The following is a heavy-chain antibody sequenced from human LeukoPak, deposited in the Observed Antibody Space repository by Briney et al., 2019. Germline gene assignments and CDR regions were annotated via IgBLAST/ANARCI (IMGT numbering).Heavy chain of an antibody. CDR3: ARDLTIFGVVNSRYFDY. Sequence: PGGSLRLSCAASGFTFDDYGMSWFRQAPAKGLEWVSGINWNGGSTGYADSVKGRFTISRDNAKNSLYLQMNSLRAEDTALYYCARDLTIFGVVNSRYFDYWGQGTLVTVSS. J-gene: IGHJ4*02. V-gene: IGHV3-20*04. CDR2: INWNGGST. CDR1: GFTFDDYG. D-gene: IGHD3-3*01.